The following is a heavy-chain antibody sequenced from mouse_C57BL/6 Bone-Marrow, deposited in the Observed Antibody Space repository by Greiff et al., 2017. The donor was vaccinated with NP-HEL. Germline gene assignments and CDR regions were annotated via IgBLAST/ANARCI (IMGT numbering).Heavy chain of an antibody. J-gene: IGHJ2*01. CDR3: ARSYDGYYEDYFDY. CDR2: IWSGGST. CDR1: GFSLTSYG. Sequence: VQLQESGPGLVQPSQSLSITCTVSGFSLTSYGVHWVRQSPGKGLEWLGVIWSGGSTDYNAAFISRLSISKDNSKSQVFFKMNSLQADDTAIYYCARSYDGYYEDYFDYWGQGTTLTVAS. V-gene: IGHV2-2*01. D-gene: IGHD2-3*01.